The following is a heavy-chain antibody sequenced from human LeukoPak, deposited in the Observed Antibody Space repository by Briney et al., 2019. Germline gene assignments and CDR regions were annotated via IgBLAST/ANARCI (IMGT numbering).Heavy chain of an antibody. Sequence: GGSLRLSCAASGFTFSSYAMSWVRQAPGKGLEWVSSIYSGGSTYYTDSVKGRFTVSRDNSKNTLYLQMNSLRAEDTAVYYCARDLAGYNSFDYWGQGTLVTVSS. V-gene: IGHV3-66*01. CDR3: ARDLAGYNSFDY. CDR1: GFTFSSYA. J-gene: IGHJ4*02. CDR2: IYSGGST. D-gene: IGHD5-24*01.